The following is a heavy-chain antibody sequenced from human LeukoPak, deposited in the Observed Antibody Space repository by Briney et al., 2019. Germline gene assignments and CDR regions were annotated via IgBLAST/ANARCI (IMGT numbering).Heavy chain of an antibody. CDR1: GGSISSGSYY. D-gene: IGHD6-13*01. V-gene: IGHV4-61*02. J-gene: IGHJ2*01. CDR2: IYTSGST. Sequence: SQTLSLTCTVSGGSISSGSYYWSWIRQPAGKGLEWIGRIYTSGSTNYNPSLKSRVTISVDTSKNKFSLKLSSVTAADTAVYYCARVYYSSSYDYWYFDLWGRGTLVTVSS. CDR3: ARVYYSSSYDYWYFDL.